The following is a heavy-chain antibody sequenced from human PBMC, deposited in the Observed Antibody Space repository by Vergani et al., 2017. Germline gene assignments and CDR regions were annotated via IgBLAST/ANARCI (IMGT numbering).Heavy chain of an antibody. Sequence: QVQLQESGPGLVKPSETLSLTCTVSGGSISSYYWSWIRQPPGKGLEWIGYIYYGGRTNYNPSLKSRVTISVDTSKNQFSLKLSSVTAADTAVYYCAREKELYXFDPWGQGTLVTVSS. CDR1: GGSISSYY. D-gene: IGHD1-26*01. CDR2: IYYGGRT. V-gene: IGHV4-59*01. CDR3: AREKELYXFDP. J-gene: IGHJ5*02.